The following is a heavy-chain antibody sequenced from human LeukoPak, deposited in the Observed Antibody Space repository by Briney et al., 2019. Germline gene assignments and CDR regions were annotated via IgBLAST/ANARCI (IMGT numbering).Heavy chain of an antibody. CDR1: GFTFSSYA. J-gene: IGHJ4*02. CDR3: AKVVRTLGYCSGGSCYSVIDY. CDR2: ISGSGGST. V-gene: IGHV3-23*01. D-gene: IGHD2-15*01. Sequence: GGSLGLSCAASGFTFSSYAMSWVRQAPGKGLEWVSAISGSGGSTYYADSVKGRFTISRDNSKNTLYLQMNSLRAEDTAVYYCAKVVRTLGYCSGGSCYSVIDYWGQGTLVTVSS.